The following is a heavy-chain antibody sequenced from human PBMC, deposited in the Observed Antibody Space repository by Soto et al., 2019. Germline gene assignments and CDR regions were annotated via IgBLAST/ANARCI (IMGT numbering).Heavy chain of an antibody. CDR1: Y. CDR2: INHSGST. CDR3: ARGECSSNYCFTRWALDI. D-gene: IGHD2-2*01. Sequence: YWTWIRQTPGKGLEWIGEINHSGSTNYKPSLKSRVSISADTSKKQFSLNLTSVTAADTAVYYCARGECSSNYCFTRWALDIWGQGTVVTVSS. J-gene: IGHJ3*02. V-gene: IGHV4-34*01.